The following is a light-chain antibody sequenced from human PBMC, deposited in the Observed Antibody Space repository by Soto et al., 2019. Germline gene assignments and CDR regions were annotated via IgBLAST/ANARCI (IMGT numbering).Light chain of an antibody. Sequence: QSVLTQPPSVSGAPGQRVTISCTGSSSNIGAGYDVHWYQQIPGRAPKLLIYANRNRPSGVPDRFSRSKSDTSASLAITGLQADDEADYYCQSFDSSLSGSVFGGGTKLTVL. CDR3: QSFDSSLSGSV. V-gene: IGLV1-40*01. J-gene: IGLJ2*01. CDR2: ANR. CDR1: SSNIGAGYD.